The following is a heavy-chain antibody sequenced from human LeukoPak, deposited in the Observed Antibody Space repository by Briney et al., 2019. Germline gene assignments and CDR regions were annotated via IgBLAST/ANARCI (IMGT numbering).Heavy chain of an antibody. CDR2: ILSSGTTT. Sequence: GGSLRLSCAASGFPFSRYEMNWVRQAPGKGLEWVSFILSSGTTTYYADSVQGRFTISRDNAKNSLYLQMNSLRVEDTAVYYCARGLLWFGELLANAFDIWGQGTMVTVSS. CDR3: ARGLLWFGELLANAFDI. J-gene: IGHJ3*02. D-gene: IGHD3-10*01. V-gene: IGHV3-48*03. CDR1: GFPFSRYE.